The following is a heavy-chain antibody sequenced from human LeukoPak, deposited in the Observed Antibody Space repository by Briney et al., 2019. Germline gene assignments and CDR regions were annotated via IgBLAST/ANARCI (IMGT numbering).Heavy chain of an antibody. D-gene: IGHD6-13*01. CDR2: INPNSGGT. J-gene: IGHJ4*02. Sequence: ASVKVSCKASGYTFTGYYMHWVRQAPGQGLEWMGWINPNSGGTNYAQKFQGRVTMTRDTSISTAYMELSRLRSDDTAVYYCARVPRYSSSWYGYNYWGQGTLVTVSS. V-gene: IGHV1-2*02. CDR3: ARVPRYSSSWYGYNY. CDR1: GYTFTGYY.